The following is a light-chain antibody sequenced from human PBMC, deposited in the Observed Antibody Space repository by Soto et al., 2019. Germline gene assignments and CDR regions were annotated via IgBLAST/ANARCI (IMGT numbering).Light chain of an antibody. CDR1: QSISIY. V-gene: IGKV1-39*01. Sequence: DIQMTQSPSSLSASVGDRVTITCRASQSISIYLNWYQQTPGKAPKLLIYGASTLQSGVPSRFRGSGSGTDFTLTISSLQPEDFATHYCQQTSSPPWTFGLGTKVEIK. J-gene: IGKJ1*01. CDR2: GAS. CDR3: QQTSSPPWT.